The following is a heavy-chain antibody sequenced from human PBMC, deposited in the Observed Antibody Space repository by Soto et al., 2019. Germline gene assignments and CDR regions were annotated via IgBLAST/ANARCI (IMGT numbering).Heavy chain of an antibody. V-gene: IGHV5-10-1*01. D-gene: IGHD3-22*01. CDR3: ARQIYDSDTGPHFQYYFDS. J-gene: IGHJ4*02. CDR1: GYSFAGYW. CDR2: IDPSDSQT. Sequence: GESLKISCKGSGYSFAGYWITWVRQKPGKGLEWMGRIDPSDSQTYYSPSFRGHVTISVTKSITTVFLQWSSLRASDTAMYYCARQIYDSDTGPHFQYYFDSWGPGTPVTGSS.